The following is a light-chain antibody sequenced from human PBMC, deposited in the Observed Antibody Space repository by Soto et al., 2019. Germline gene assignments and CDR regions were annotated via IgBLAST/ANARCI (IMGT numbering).Light chain of an antibody. J-gene: IGLJ1*01. Sequence: QSVLTQPHSASGTPGQRVTISCSGRRSNVGTNLVNWYQQLPGTAPKLLIYAHIQRPSGVPDRFSGSTSGTSASLAISGLQSEDEADYYCAVWDDGLNGYVFGTGTKAPS. CDR1: RSNVGTNL. CDR3: AVWDDGLNGYV. V-gene: IGLV1-44*01. CDR2: AHI.